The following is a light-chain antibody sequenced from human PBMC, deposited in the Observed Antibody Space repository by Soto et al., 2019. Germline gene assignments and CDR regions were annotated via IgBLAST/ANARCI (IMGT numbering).Light chain of an antibody. CDR3: QQRSDWPPT. CDR2: DTS. Sequence: EIVLTQSPSTVSLSTGERATLTCRASQSVGSWLAWFQQTPGQAPRLLIYDTSNMATGIPARFSGSGSGTDFTLTISSLETEDFAVYYCQQRSDWPPTFGQGTKVDI. CDR1: QSVGSW. J-gene: IGKJ1*01. V-gene: IGKV3-11*01.